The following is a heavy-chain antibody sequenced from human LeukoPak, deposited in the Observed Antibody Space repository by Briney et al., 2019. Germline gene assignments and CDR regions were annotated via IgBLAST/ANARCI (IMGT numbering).Heavy chain of an antibody. J-gene: IGHJ4*02. Sequence: GGSLRLSCAASGFTFSDYYMSWIRQAPGKGQEWVSYISSSGRTIYYADSVKSRVTISRDKAKNSLYLQMSSVRAADTAVYYCASDLSSSWYDYWGQGTLVTVSS. D-gene: IGHD6-13*01. CDR1: GFTFSDYY. CDR3: ASDLSSSWYDY. V-gene: IGHV3-11*01. CDR2: ISSSGRTI.